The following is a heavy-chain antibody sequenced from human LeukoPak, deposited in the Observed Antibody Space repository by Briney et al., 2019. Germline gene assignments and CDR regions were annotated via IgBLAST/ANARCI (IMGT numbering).Heavy chain of an antibody. J-gene: IGHJ4*02. Sequence: GGSLRLSCTASGFNFNDYNMSWIRQAPGKGLEWISYISSSGSSIDYADSVKGRFTISRDNSKNTVYLEVNSLRAEDTAVYYCAKHRGSSGADARQAEYWGQGTLVTVSS. D-gene: IGHD5-12*01. CDR1: GFNFNDYN. CDR2: ISSSGSSI. CDR3: AKHRGSSGADARQAEY. V-gene: IGHV3-11*01.